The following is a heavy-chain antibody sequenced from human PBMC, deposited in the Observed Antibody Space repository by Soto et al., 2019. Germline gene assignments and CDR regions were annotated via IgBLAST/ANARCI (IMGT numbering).Heavy chain of an antibody. Sequence: QVQLVESGGGVVQPGRSLRLSCAASGFIFSRFGMHWVRQAPGKGLEWVAVIWYDGRNQKYGDSVKGRFTISRDNSKNTVYLQMNSLRAEDTGVYYCARDEGIAAAGPYYYYGVDVWGQGTTVTVSS. CDR3: ARDEGIAAAGPYYYYGVDV. J-gene: IGHJ6*02. D-gene: IGHD6-13*01. V-gene: IGHV3-33*01. CDR1: GFIFSRFG. CDR2: IWYDGRNQ.